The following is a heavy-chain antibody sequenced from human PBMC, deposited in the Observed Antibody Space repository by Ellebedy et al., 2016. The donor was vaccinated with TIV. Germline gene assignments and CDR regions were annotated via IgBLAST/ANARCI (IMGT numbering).Heavy chain of an antibody. Sequence: SETLSLXXAVYGGSFSGYYWSWIRQPPGKGLEWIGEITHSGTTNYNPSLESRVTISVDTSKNQFSLKLRSVTAADTAVYYCARLVVAATHYYYYGMDVWGQGTTVTVSS. J-gene: IGHJ6*02. D-gene: IGHD2-15*01. CDR1: GGSFSGYY. CDR3: ARLVVAATHYYYYGMDV. V-gene: IGHV4-34*01. CDR2: ITHSGTT.